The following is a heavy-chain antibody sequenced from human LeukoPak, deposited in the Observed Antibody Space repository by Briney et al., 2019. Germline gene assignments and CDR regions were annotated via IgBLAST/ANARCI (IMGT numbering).Heavy chain of an antibody. Sequence: ASVKVSCKASGYTFTSYSINWVRQAPGQGLEWMGWISTYNGNTNYAQRLQGRVTMTTDTSTSTAYMELRSLRSDDTAVYYCAKDRWRDGSSSFDNWGQGTLVTVSS. CDR2: ISTYNGNT. CDR3: AKDRWRDGSSSFDN. CDR1: GYTFTSYS. D-gene: IGHD6-6*01. J-gene: IGHJ4*02. V-gene: IGHV1-18*01.